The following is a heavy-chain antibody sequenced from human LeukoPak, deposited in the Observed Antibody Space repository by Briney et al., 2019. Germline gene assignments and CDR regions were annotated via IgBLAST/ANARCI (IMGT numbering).Heavy chain of an antibody. Sequence: GGSLRLSCAASGFTFSSYWMNWARQAPGKGLEWVASINHNGNVNYYVDSVKGRFTISRGNAKNSLYLQMSNLRAEDTAVYFCARGGGLDVWGQGATVTVSS. CDR1: GFTFSSYW. CDR2: INHNGNVN. V-gene: IGHV3-7*03. J-gene: IGHJ6*02. CDR3: ARGGGLDV. D-gene: IGHD3-16*01.